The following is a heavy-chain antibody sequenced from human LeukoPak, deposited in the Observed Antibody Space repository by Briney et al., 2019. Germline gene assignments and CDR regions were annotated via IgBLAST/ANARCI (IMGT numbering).Heavy chain of an antibody. J-gene: IGHJ5*02. CDR3: ARSRQASGLFSS. V-gene: IGHV4-30-2*01. D-gene: IGHD3-10*01. Sequence: PSETLSLTCTVSGYAIISGGFSWNWIRQPPGKGLEWIGCIYDRGPAHYHPSLKSRFTISVDRPKNKFFLNVTSLTAADTAVYYCARSRQASGLFSSWGQGTLVVVSS. CDR2: IYDRGPA. CDR1: GYAIISGGFS.